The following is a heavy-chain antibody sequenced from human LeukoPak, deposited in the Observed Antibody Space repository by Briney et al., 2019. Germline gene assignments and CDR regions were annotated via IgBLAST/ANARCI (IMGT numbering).Heavy chain of an antibody. CDR3: AKTGDSSGYDSGYMPAFDY. CDR1: GFTFSTYW. J-gene: IGHJ4*02. D-gene: IGHD3-22*01. Sequence: GGSLRLSCAASGFTFSTYWMSWVRQAPGKGLEWVANINEDGSEKYYVDSVKGRFTISRDNAKNSLYLQMNSLRAEDTAVYYCAKTGDSSGYDSGYMPAFDYWGQGTLVTVSS. V-gene: IGHV3-7*01. CDR2: INEDGSEK.